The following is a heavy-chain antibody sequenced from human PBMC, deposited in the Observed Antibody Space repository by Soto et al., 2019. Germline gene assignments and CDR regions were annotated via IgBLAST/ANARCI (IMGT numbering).Heavy chain of an antibody. J-gene: IGHJ6*02. V-gene: IGHV3-30*18. D-gene: IGHD5-12*01. CDR3: VKDRVPGAYGNYYGMDV. CDR2: ISCDGSDK. Sequence: SLRLSCRVSGFTFNNSGMHWVRQAPGKGLEWMAVISCDGSDKYYADSVKGRVIISRDNSKNTLNLEMNSLRAEDTAIYYCVKDRVPGAYGNYYGMDVWGQGTTVTVSS. CDR1: GFTFNNSG.